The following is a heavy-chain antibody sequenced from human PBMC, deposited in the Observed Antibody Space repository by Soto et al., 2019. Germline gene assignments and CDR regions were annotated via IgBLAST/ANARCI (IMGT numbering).Heavy chain of an antibody. CDR2: FYNRGST. Sequence: ETLSLTCTVSGGSISSYYWILIRQPPGKGLEWIGYFYNRGSTSYNPSLKSRVTISVDTSKNQFSLKLSSVTAADTAVYYCARSPVAGTNYGMDVWGQGTTVTVSS. CDR1: GGSISSYY. CDR3: ARSPVAGTNYGMDV. V-gene: IGHV4-59*01. D-gene: IGHD6-19*01. J-gene: IGHJ6*02.